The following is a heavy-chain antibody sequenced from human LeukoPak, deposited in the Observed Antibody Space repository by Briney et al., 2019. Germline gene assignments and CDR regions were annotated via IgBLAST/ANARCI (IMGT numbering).Heavy chain of an antibody. CDR1: GFTVSREY. CDR3: ARVLGSARYFDY. Sequence: GGSLRLSCAASGFTVSREYMSWVRQAPGKGLEWVSVIYSGGSTYYADSVKGSFTISRDNSKNTLYLQMNSLRAEDTAVYYCARVLGSARYFDYWGQGTLVTVSS. V-gene: IGHV3-66*01. CDR2: IYSGGST. D-gene: IGHD6-25*01. J-gene: IGHJ4*02.